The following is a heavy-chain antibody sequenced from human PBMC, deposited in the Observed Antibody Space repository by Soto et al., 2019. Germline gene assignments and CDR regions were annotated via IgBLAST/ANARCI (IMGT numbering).Heavy chain of an antibody. Sequence: GVSLRLSCAASGFTFSSYAMSWVRQAPGKGLEWVSAISGSGGSTYYADSVKGRFTISRDNSKNTLYLQMNSLRAEDTAVYYCAKVVAGNDYFDYWGQGTLVTVSS. CDR1: GFTFSSYA. J-gene: IGHJ4*02. V-gene: IGHV3-23*01. CDR2: ISGSGGST. D-gene: IGHD6-19*01. CDR3: AKVVAGNDYFDY.